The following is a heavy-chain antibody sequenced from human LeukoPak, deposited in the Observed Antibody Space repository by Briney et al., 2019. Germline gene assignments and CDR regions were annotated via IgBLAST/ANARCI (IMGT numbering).Heavy chain of an antibody. J-gene: IGHJ4*02. Sequence: SETLSLTCTVSGGSISSSSYYWSWIRQPPGKGLEWIGEINHSGSTNYNPSLKSRVTISVDTSKNQFSLKLSSVTAADTAVYYCARVMWGTIDYWGQGTLVTVSS. V-gene: IGHV4-39*07. D-gene: IGHD1/OR15-1a*01. CDR1: GGSISSSSYY. CDR2: INHSGST. CDR3: ARVMWGTIDY.